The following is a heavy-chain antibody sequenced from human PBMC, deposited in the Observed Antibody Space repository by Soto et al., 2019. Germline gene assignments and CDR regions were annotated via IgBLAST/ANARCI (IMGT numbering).Heavy chain of an antibody. CDR1: GGLFSSYA. D-gene: IGHD3-22*01. CDR3: ARGDSPYVWFNEF. V-gene: IGHV1-69*01. J-gene: IGHJ1*01. CDR2: IIPVFGTP. Sequence: QEQLVQSGAEVKKPGSSVKVSCKDSGGLFSSYAISWVRQAPGQGLEWMGGIIPVFGTPFYAQKFQGRVTITADESRNTAYMELSSLRSEDTAMYYCARGDSPYVWFNEFWGQGSLVTVSS.